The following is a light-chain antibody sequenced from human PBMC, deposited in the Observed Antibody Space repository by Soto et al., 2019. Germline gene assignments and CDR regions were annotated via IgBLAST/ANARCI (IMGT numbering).Light chain of an antibody. CDR2: AAS. Sequence: AIRMTQSPSSFSASTGDRVTITCRASQGISSYLAWYQQKPGKAPKLLIYAASTLQSGVPSKFSGSGSGTEFPLTISSLQSEDFATYYCQQYYSYPYTFGQGTKMEIK. J-gene: IGKJ2*01. V-gene: IGKV1-8*01. CDR3: QQYYSYPYT. CDR1: QGISSY.